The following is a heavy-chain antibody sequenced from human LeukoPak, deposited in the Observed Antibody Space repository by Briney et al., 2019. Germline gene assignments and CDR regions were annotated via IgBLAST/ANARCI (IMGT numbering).Heavy chain of an antibody. CDR2: IIPILGIA. CDR3: ARTGYCTNGVCYAHYYYYYMDV. J-gene: IGHJ6*03. D-gene: IGHD2-8*01. Sequence: SVKVSCKASGGTFSSYTISWVRQAPGQGLEWMGRIIPILGIANYAQKFQGRVTITADKSTRTAYMELSSLRSEDTDVYYCARTGYCTNGVCYAHYYYYYMDVWGKGTTVTVSS. CDR1: GGTFSSYT. V-gene: IGHV1-69*02.